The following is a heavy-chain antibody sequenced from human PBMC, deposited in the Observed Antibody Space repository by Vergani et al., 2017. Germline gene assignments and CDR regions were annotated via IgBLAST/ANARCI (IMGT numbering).Heavy chain of an antibody. CDR2: INHRGST. CDR1: GGSFSGYY. J-gene: IGHJ2*01. V-gene: IGHV4-34*01. D-gene: IGHD2-21*02. Sequence: QVQLQQWGAGLLKPSETLSLTCAVYGGSFSGYYWSWIRQPPGKGLEWIGEINHRGSTNYNPSLKSLVTISVDTSKNQFSLKLSSVTAADTAVYYCARVPTIVVVTAIPWYFDLWGRGTLVTVSS. CDR3: ARVPTIVVVTAIPWYFDL.